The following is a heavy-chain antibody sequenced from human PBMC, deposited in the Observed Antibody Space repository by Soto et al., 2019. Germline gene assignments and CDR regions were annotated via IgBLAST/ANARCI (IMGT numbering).Heavy chain of an antibody. D-gene: IGHD1-26*01. CDR2: ILSTGET. Sequence: QVALKESGPELVKPTETLTLTCSVSGFSLTLGRMAVTWIRQPPGKALEWLAHILSTGETSYATSLKTRVTISKDISKSQVLLTMTNVDPVDTATYFCARIDYTGSPLIDSWGQGTLVTVSS. CDR1: GFSLTLGRMA. V-gene: IGHV2-26*01. CDR3: ARIDYTGSPLIDS. J-gene: IGHJ4*02.